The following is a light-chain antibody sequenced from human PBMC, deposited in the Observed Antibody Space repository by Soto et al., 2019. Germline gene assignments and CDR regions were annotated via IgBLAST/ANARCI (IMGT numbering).Light chain of an antibody. Sequence: QSALTQPASVSGSPGQSITISCTGTSSDVGGYNYVSWYQQHPGKAPKLMIYGVTNRPSGVSSRFSGSKSGNTASLTISGLQAEDEADYYCSSYTSSTTLSVVFGGGTKVTVL. J-gene: IGLJ2*01. CDR3: SSYTSSTTLSVV. CDR2: GVT. CDR1: SSDVGGYNY. V-gene: IGLV2-14*01.